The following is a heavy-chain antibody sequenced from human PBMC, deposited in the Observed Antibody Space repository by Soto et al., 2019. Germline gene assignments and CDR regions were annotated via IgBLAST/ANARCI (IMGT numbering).Heavy chain of an antibody. J-gene: IGHJ4*02. Sequence: GGSLRLSCAASGFTFSSYAMHWVRQAPGKGLEWVAVISYDGSNKYYADSVKGRFTISRDNSKNTLYLQMNSLRAEDTAVYYCAREPPGMATTSFDYWGQGTLVTVSS. V-gene: IGHV3-30-3*01. CDR2: ISYDGSNK. D-gene: IGHD1-1*01. CDR1: GFTFSSYA. CDR3: AREPPGMATTSFDY.